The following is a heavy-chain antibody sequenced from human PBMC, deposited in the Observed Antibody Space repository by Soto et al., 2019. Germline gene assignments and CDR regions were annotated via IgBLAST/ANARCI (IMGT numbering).Heavy chain of an antibody. D-gene: IGHD6-19*01. CDR3: ARHWLLPVAGYYFDY. CDR1: GGSIISINYY. Sequence: LSLTCTVSGGSIISINYYWGWIRQPPWKGLEWIGSIYYSGTTYYNPSLRSRVTISEDTSKNQFSLKVGSATAADTAVYYCARHWLLPVAGYYFDYWSQGTLVTVSS. J-gene: IGHJ4*02. CDR2: IYYSGTT. V-gene: IGHV4-39*01.